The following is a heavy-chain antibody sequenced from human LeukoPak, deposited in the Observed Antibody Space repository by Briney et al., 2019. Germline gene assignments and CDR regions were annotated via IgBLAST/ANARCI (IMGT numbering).Heavy chain of an antibody. CDR2: IGTAGDT. Sequence: PGGSLRLSCAASGFTFSSYDMHWVRQATGKGPEWVSAIGTAGDTYYPGSVKGRFTISRENAKNSLYLQMNSLRAGDTAVYYCARGKAKWLVQGYYFDYWGQGTLVTVSS. CDR1: GFTFSSYD. D-gene: IGHD6-19*01. J-gene: IGHJ4*02. CDR3: ARGKAKWLVQGYYFDY. V-gene: IGHV3-13*01.